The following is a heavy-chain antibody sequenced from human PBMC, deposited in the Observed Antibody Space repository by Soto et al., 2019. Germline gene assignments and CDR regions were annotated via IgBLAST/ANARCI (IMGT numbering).Heavy chain of an antibody. Sequence: SQTLSLTCAVYGGSFSGYYWSWIRQPPGKGLEWIGEINHSGSTNYNPSLKSRVNISVDTSKKQFSLKLSSVTAADTAVYYCARVQIRYTQLFYYYYYGRDVWGQGTTVTVS. V-gene: IGHV4-34*01. D-gene: IGHD1-1*01. CDR1: GGSFSGYY. J-gene: IGHJ6*02. CDR3: ARVQIRYTQLFYYYYYGRDV. CDR2: INHSGST.